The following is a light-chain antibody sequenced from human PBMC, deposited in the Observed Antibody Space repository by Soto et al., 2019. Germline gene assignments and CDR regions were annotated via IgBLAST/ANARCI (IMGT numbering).Light chain of an antibody. J-gene: IGKJ4*01. Sequence: NVLTQFPFIPFLPPQGKCTLTFLASLSVDTYLAWYQQKPGQAPRALIYDASKRATGIPARFSGSGSGTDFTLTISALEPEDLAVYYYQQRSNWPLTFGGGTKVDIK. CDR2: DAS. V-gene: IGKV3-11*01. CDR1: LSVDTY. CDR3: QQRSNWPLT.